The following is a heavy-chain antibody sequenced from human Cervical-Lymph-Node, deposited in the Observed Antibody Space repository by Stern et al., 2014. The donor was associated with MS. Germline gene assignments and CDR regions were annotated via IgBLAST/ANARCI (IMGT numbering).Heavy chain of an antibody. J-gene: IGHJ4*02. CDR1: GGSFSSYA. Sequence: VQLEESGAGMKKPGSSVKVSCKASGGSFSSYAVNWVRQAPGQAPAWMGGIIPMLGAANYAQKFQGRVTLIADESTSTVYMEMISLTSEDTAVYYCTREATAHSGTFDFWGQGTLVTV. CDR2: IIPMLGAA. V-gene: IGHV1-69*01. CDR3: TREATAHSGTFDF. D-gene: IGHD1-14*01.